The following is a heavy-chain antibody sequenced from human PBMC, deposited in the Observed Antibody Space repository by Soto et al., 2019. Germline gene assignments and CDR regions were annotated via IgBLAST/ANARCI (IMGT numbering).Heavy chain of an antibody. J-gene: IGHJ4*02. D-gene: IGHD3-22*01. CDR1: GFSLSNGRMG. CDR2: IFSTDEK. Sequence: QLTLKESGPVLVKPTETLTLNCTVSGFSLSNGRMGVSWIRQPPGKALEWLAHIFSTDEKSYSTSLKSRLTISKDTSKSQVVLTMTNMDPVDTATYYCARIAYFYDSSGHYFDYWGQGTLVTVSS. CDR3: ARIAYFYDSSGHYFDY. V-gene: IGHV2-26*01.